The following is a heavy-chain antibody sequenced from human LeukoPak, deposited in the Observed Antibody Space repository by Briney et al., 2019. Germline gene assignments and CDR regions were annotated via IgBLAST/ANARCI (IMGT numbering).Heavy chain of an antibody. CDR2: IKQDGSEK. CDR3: ARAMDV. J-gene: IGHJ6*02. CDR1: GFTFSSCW. V-gene: IGHV3-7*03. Sequence: PGGSLRLSCAVSGFTFSSCWMNWVRQAPGKGLEWVANIKQDGSEKYYVDSVKGRFTISRDNAKNSLYLQMNSLRAEDTAVYYCARAMDVWGQGTTVTVSS.